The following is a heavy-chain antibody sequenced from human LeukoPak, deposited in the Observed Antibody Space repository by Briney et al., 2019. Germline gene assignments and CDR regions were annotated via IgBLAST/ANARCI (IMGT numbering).Heavy chain of an antibody. D-gene: IGHD6-19*01. CDR1: GFTFSSYW. CDR2: IKQDGSEK. CDR3: ARDYAGGWYHFHS. V-gene: IGHV3-7*04. Sequence: GGSLRLSCAASGFTFSSYWMSWVRQTPGKGLEWVANIKQDGSEKYYVDSVKGRFTISRDNAKNSLYLQMNSLRAEDTAVYYCARDYAGGWYHFHSWGQGALVSFSS. J-gene: IGHJ4*02.